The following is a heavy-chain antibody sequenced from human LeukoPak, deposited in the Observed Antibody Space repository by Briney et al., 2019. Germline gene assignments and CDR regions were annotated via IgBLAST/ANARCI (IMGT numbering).Heavy chain of an antibody. D-gene: IGHD5-12*01. J-gene: IGHJ3*02. CDR1: GYTFTHYG. CDR3: ARDPLDISRWANAFDI. CDR2: ISYDGNNK. Sequence: GGSLRLSCVISGYTFTHYGFHWVRQAPGKALEWVAYISYDGNNKYEDSVKGRFTISRDNSKNTLHLQMNGLRAEDTAVYYCARDPLDISRWANAFDIWGQGTTVIVSS. V-gene: IGHV3-30*03.